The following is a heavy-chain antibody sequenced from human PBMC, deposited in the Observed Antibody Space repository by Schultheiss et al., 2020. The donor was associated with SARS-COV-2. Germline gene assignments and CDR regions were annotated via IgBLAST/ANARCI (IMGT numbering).Heavy chain of an antibody. D-gene: IGHD6-13*01. Sequence: ASVKVSCKASGYTFTSYDINWVRQATGQGLEWMGWMNPNSGNTGYAQKFQGRVTMTRNTSISTAYMELSSLRSDDTAVYYCARAEAAGYSSSWIWFDPWGQGTLVTVSS. V-gene: IGHV1-8*01. CDR2: MNPNSGNT. CDR1: GYTFTSYD. CDR3: ARAEAAGYSSSWIWFDP. J-gene: IGHJ5*02.